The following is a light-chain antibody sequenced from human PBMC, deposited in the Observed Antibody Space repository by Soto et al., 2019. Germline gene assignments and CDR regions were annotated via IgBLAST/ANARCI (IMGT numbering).Light chain of an antibody. CDR1: QGVTSTY. V-gene: IGKV3-20*01. J-gene: IGKJ2*01. CDR3: QQYAASGGT. CDR2: GAS. Sequence: EIVLTQSPGTLSLSPGERATLSCRASQGVTSTYLAWYQQKPGQTPRLLIYGASIRATGTQDRFSGSGSGTDFTLTISRLEPEDVAVYYCQQYAASGGTFGQGTKLEIK.